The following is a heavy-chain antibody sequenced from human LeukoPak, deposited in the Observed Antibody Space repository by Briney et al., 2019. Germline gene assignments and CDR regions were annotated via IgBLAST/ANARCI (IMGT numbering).Heavy chain of an antibody. D-gene: IGHD6-13*01. CDR2: IVVGSGNT. Sequence: SVKVSCKASGLTFTSSAMQWVRQARGQRLEWIGWIVVGSGNTNYAQKFQERVTITRDMSTSTAYMELSSLRSEDTAVYYCAASIAAAGPYYFDYWGQGTLVTVSS. V-gene: IGHV1-58*02. J-gene: IGHJ4*02. CDR1: GLTFTSSA. CDR3: AASIAAAGPYYFDY.